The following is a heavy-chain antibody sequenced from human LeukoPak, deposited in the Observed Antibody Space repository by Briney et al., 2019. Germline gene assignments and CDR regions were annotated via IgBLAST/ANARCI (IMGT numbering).Heavy chain of an antibody. D-gene: IGHD1-26*01. Sequence: GGSLRLSCAASGFTFSDYSMNWVRQAPGKGLEWVSYITSSSSAIYYADSVKGRFTISRDNAKNSLYLQMNSLRAKDTAVYYCARVRGSYHFDYWGQGTLVTVSS. CDR3: ARVRGSYHFDY. CDR2: ITSSSSAI. CDR1: GFTFSDYS. J-gene: IGHJ4*02. V-gene: IGHV3-48*01.